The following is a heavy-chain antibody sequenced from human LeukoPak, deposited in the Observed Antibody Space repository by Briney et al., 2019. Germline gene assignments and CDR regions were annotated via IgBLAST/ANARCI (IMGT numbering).Heavy chain of an antibody. J-gene: IGHJ5*02. V-gene: IGHV4-39*01. CDR2: IYYSGST. D-gene: IGHD2-15*01. CDR1: GGSISSSSYY. Sequence: PSETLSLTCTVSGGSISSSSYYWGWVRQPPGTGLEWVGSIYYSGSTYYNPSLKSRVTISVDTSKNQFSLKLSSVTAADTAVYYCARTAVVVVVETNWFDPWGQGTLVTVSS. CDR3: ARTAVVVVVETNWFDP.